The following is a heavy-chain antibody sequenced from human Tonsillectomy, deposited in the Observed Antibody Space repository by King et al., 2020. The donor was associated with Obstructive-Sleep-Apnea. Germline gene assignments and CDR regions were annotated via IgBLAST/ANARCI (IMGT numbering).Heavy chain of an antibody. CDR2: ILYFGGT. CDR1: CDFLSSRCYY. CDR3: ARVGAPALMEYAGFDY. V-gene: IGHV4-39*07. Sequence: QLQESGPGLLKPSETLSLTCTVSCDFLSSRCYYCGWIRQFPGKGLVRIGTILYFGGTYSNPSHKSRVTISVDTSKNQFSLRLSSVTAADTAVYYCARVGAPALMEYAGFDYWGQGTLVTVSS. J-gene: IGHJ4*02. D-gene: IGHD2-8*01.